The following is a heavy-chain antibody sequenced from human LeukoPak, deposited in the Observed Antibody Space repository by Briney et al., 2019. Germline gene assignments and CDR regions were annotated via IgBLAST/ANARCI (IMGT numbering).Heavy chain of an antibody. V-gene: IGHV1-69*16. CDR1: GGTFSSYT. D-gene: IGHD5-18*01. J-gene: IGHJ6*03. CDR2: IIPILGAA. Sequence: SVKVSCEASGGTFSSYTISWVRQAPGQGLEWMGRIIPILGAANYAQKFQGRVTITTDESTNTAYIELSSLRSEDTAVYYCARAPEGYNYGWEYYLDVWGEGTTVTVSS. CDR3: ARAPEGYNYGWEYYLDV.